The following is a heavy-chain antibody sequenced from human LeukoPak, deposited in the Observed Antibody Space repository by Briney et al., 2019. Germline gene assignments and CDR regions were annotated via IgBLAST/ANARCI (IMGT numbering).Heavy chain of an antibody. D-gene: IGHD6-13*01. CDR1: GGSLSSYY. CDR2: IYYSGST. V-gene: IGHV4-59*08. J-gene: IGHJ4*02. Sequence: PSETLSLTCIVSGGSLSSYYWSWIRQPPGKGLEWIGYIYYSGSTNYNPSLKSRVTISVDTSKNQFSLKLSSVTAADTAVYYCARLAAAGYYFDYWGQGTLVTVSS. CDR3: ARLAAAGYYFDY.